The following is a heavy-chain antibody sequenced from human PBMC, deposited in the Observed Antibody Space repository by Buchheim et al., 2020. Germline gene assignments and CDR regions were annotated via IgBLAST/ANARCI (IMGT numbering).Heavy chain of an antibody. J-gene: IGHJ4*02. CDR3: ARHRRGIAVAEYDY. CDR2: IDPSDSYT. V-gene: IGHV5-10-1*01. Sequence: EVQLVQSGAEVKKPGESLTISCKASGYSFTSNWISWVRQMPGKGLEWMGRIDPSDSYTNYSPSFQGHVPISLDKSISTASLHLSSLKASDTAMYYCARHRRGIAVAEYDYWGQGTL. CDR1: GYSFTSNW. D-gene: IGHD6-19*01.